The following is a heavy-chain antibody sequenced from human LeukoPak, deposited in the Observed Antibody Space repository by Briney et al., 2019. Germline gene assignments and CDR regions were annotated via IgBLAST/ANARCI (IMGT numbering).Heavy chain of an antibody. CDR2: IIPILGTA. CDR3: ARSVVVPAAMLDY. D-gene: IGHD2-2*01. J-gene: IGHJ4*02. CDR1: GGTFSSYA. V-gene: IGHV1-69*13. Sequence: ASVKVSCKASGGTFSSYAVSWVRQAPGQGREWRGGIIPILGTANYAQKFQGGVTITADESTSTPYMELSSLRSEDTAVYYCARSVVVPAAMLDYWGQGTLVTVSS.